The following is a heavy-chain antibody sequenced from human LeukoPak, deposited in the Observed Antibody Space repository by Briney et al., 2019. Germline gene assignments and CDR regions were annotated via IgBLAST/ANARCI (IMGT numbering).Heavy chain of an antibody. V-gene: IGHV3-30*19. Sequence: GGSLRLSCAASGFTFSSYGMHWVRQAPGKGLEWVTVIWYDGSNKYYADSVKGRFTISRDNSKNTLYLQMNSLRAEDTAVYYCARALYNWNSYYFDYWGQGTLVTVSS. CDR3: ARALYNWNSYYFDY. CDR1: GFTFSSYG. J-gene: IGHJ4*02. D-gene: IGHD1-7*01. CDR2: IWYDGSNK.